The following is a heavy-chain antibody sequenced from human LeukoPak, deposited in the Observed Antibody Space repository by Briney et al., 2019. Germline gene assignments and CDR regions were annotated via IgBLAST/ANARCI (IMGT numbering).Heavy chain of an antibody. CDR3: AKDGLVSYYYDSSGYYLNWFDP. D-gene: IGHD3-22*01. V-gene: IGHV3-23*01. CDR2: ISGSGGST. Sequence: SGGSLRLSCAASGFTFSSYAMSWVRQAPGKGLEWVSAISGSGGSTYYADSVKGRFTISRDNSKNTLYLQMNSLRAEDTAVYYCAKDGLVSYYYDSSGYYLNWFDPWGQGTLVTVSS. J-gene: IGHJ5*02. CDR1: GFTFSSYA.